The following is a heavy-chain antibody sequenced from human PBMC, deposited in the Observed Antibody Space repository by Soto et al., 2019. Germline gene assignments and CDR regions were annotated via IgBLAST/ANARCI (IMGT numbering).Heavy chain of an antibody. V-gene: IGHV3-72*01. CDR1: GFTFSDHY. Sequence: GGSLRLSCAASGFTFSDHYMDWVRQAPGKGLEWVGRTRNRANSYTTEYAASVKGRFTISRDDSKNSLYLQMNSLKTEDTAVYYCARGTPGDYYYHYMDVWGKGTTVTVSS. CDR2: TRNRANSYTT. CDR3: ARGTPGDYYYHYMDV. J-gene: IGHJ6*03.